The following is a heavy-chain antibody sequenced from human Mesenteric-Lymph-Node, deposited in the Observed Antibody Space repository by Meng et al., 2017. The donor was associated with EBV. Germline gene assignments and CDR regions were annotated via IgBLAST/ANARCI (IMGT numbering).Heavy chain of an antibody. V-gene: IGHV4-30-4*01. CDR1: GASISSGGYY. D-gene: IGHD1-1*01. Sequence: ESGPGLVKPSDTLSLTCTVSGASISSGGYYWNWIRQSPGKGLELIGYIFYGGYTYYNLSLKSRVTISVDVSKNQFSLKLTSVTAADTAVYYCARMEFTYSWYFDLWGRGTLVTVSS. CDR3: ARMEFTYSWYFDL. J-gene: IGHJ2*01. CDR2: IFYGGYT.